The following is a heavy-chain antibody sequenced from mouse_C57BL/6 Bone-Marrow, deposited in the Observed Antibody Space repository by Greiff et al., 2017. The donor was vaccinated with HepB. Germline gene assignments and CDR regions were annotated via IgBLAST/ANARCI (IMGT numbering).Heavy chain of an antibody. V-gene: IGHV1-74*01. CDR1: GYTFTSYW. CDR2: IHPSDSDT. Sequence: QVHVKQPGAELVKPGASVKVSCKASGYTFTSYWMHWVKQRPGQGLEWIGRIHPSDSDTNYNQKFKGKATLTVDKSSSTAYIQLSSLTSEDSAVYYWGMGGGDYWGQGTSVTVSS. CDR3: GMGGGDY. J-gene: IGHJ4*01.